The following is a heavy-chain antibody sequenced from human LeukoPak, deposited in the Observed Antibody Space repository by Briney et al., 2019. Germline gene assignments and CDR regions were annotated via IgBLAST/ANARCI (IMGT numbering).Heavy chain of an antibody. D-gene: IGHD6-19*01. CDR1: GFTFSSYA. V-gene: IGHV3-23*01. CDR3: AKDSLSRFSSGWGYYYYGMDV. J-gene: IGHJ6*02. CDR2: ISGSGGST. Sequence: GGSLRLSCAASGFTFSSYAMSWVRQAPGKGLEWVSAISGSGGSTYYADSVKGRFTISRDNSKNTLYLQMNSLRAEDTAIYYCAKDSLSRFSSGWGYYYYGMDVWGQGTTVTVSS.